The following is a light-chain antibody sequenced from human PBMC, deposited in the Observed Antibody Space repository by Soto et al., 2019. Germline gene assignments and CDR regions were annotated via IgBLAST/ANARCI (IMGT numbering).Light chain of an antibody. J-gene: IGKJ4*01. CDR2: AAS. CDR3: QQYGGPPLT. CDR1: QSVRNNY. V-gene: IGKV3-20*01. Sequence: LSQSPGTRSLSPGERATLSCRASQSVRNNYLAWYQQRPGQAPRLLIYAASSRATGIPDRFSGSGSGTDFTLNISRLEPEDFAVYYCQQYGGPPLTFGGGT.